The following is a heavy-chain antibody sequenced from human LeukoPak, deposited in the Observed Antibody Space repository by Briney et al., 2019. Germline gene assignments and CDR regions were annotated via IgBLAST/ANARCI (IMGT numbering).Heavy chain of an antibody. Sequence: SETLSLTCTVSGYSFNSGYYWGWLRPSPGKGLEWIGRISHSGSNYYNPSLKSRVTISVDTSKNQFSLQLSCVTAADTAVYYCARSVDGYNFDAFEIWGQGTMGTVSS. D-gene: IGHD5-24*01. J-gene: IGHJ3*02. CDR1: GYSFNSGYY. CDR2: ISHSGSN. V-gene: IGHV4-38-2*02. CDR3: ARSVDGYNFDAFEI.